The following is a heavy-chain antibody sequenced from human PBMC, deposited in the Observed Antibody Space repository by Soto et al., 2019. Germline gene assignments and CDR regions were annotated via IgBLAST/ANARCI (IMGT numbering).Heavy chain of an antibody. Sequence: PGGSLRLSCAASGFTFSSYGTHWVRQAPGKGLEWVAVISYDGSNKYYADSVKGRFTISRDNSKNTLYLQMNSLRAEDTAVYYCAKDLSLYCSSTSCPLIDYYYYGMDVWGQGTTVTAP. V-gene: IGHV3-30*18. CDR3: AKDLSLYCSSTSCPLIDYYYYGMDV. CDR2: ISYDGSNK. J-gene: IGHJ6*02. CDR1: GFTFSSYG. D-gene: IGHD2-2*01.